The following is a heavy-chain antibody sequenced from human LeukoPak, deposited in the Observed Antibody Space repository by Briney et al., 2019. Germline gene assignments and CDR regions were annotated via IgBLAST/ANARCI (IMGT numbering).Heavy chain of an antibody. CDR1: GFSFSSSA. D-gene: IGHD5-24*01. CDR3: AKSGYNRFDY. J-gene: IGHJ4*02. Sequence: GGTLRLSCAASGFSFSSSAMSWVRQAPGKGLEWVSSISGSGSGGSTYYADSVKGRFTISRDNSKNTLYLQMNSLRAEDTAVYYCAKSGYNRFDYWGQGTLVTVSS. CDR2: ISGSGSGGST. V-gene: IGHV3-23*01.